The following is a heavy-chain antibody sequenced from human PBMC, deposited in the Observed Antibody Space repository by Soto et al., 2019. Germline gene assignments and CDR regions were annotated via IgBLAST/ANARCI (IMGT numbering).Heavy chain of an antibody. V-gene: IGHV4-59*06. CDR3: ARSVFP. CDR2: FYYSGST. Sequence: VQLVESGGGLIQPGGSLRLSCAASGFTVSSNYMSWVRQAPGKGLEWIGYFYYSGSTYYNPSLKSRVTISVNTSKNQFSLKLSSVTAADTAVYYCARSVFPWGQGTLVTVSS. J-gene: IGHJ5*02. CDR1: GFTVSSNY.